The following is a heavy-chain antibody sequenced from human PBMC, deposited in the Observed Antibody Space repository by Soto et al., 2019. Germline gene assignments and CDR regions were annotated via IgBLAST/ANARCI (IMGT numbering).Heavy chain of an antibody. D-gene: IGHD2-21*02. V-gene: IGHV2-5*02. CDR3: AHRGSVVTPFDY. J-gene: IGHJ4*02. CDR2: IYWDDDK. CDR1: GFSLSTSGVG. Sequence: QITLKESGPTLVKPTQTLTLTCTFSGFSLSTSGVGVGWIRQPPGKALEWLALIYWDDDKRYSPSLKSRLTIPKDTSKNQVVLTMTNMDPVDTATYYCAHRGSVVTPFDYWGQGTLVTVSS.